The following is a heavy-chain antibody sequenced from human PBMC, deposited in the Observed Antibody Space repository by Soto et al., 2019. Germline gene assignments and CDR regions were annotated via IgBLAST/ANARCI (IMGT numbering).Heavy chain of an antibody. CDR2: INPNSGGT. J-gene: IGHJ4*02. CDR1: GYTFTGYY. Sequence: GSSVKVSCKASGYTFTGYYMHWVRQAPGQGLEWMGWINPNSGGTNYAQKFQGWVTMTRDTSISTAYMELSRLRSDDTAVYYCARGCLSEVGYDCPKFDYWGQGTLVTVSS. V-gene: IGHV1-2*04. CDR3: ARGCLSEVGYDCPKFDY. D-gene: IGHD5-12*01.